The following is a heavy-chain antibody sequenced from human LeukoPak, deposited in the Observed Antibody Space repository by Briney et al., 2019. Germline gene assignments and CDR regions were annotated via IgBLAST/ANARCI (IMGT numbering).Heavy chain of an antibody. D-gene: IGHD4-23*01. CDR3: ARAVGNSEDFDY. Sequence: PGGSLRLSCAASGFTFSNYWMHWVRQAPGKGRVWVSRIKSDGSSTSYADSVKGRFTISRDNAKNTLYLQMNSLRAEDTAVYYCARAVGNSEDFDYWGQGTLVTVSS. V-gene: IGHV3-74*01. J-gene: IGHJ4*02. CDR1: GFTFSNYW. CDR2: IKSDGSST.